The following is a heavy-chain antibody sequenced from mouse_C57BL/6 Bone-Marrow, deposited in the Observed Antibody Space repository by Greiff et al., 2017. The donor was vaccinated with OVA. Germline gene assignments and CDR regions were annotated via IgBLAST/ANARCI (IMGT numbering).Heavy chain of an antibody. CDR1: GYTFTDYN. CDR3: AIDYYYGSRGDY. D-gene: IGHD1-1*01. V-gene: IGHV1-22*01. Sequence: EVQLQQSGPELVKPGASVKMSCKASGYTFTDYNMHWVKQSHGKSLEWIGYINPNNGGTSYNQKFKGKATLTVNKSSSTAYMELRSLTSEDSAVYYCAIDYYYGSRGDYWGQGTTLTVSS. CDR2: INPNNGGT. J-gene: IGHJ2*01.